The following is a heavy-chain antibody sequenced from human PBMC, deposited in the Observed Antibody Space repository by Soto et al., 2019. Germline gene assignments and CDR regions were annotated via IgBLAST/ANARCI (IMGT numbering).Heavy chain of an antibody. CDR1: EFTFRSYA. D-gene: IGHD2-21*02. Sequence: QVQLVESGGGVVQPGRSLRLSCAASEFTFRSYAMHWVRQAPGKGLEWVALISYDGSNEYYADSVKGRFTIFRDNSKNTLYLQMSSVRDEDTAVYYCANPLPYCGGDCYDAFDIWGRGTMVTVSS. J-gene: IGHJ3*02. V-gene: IGHV3-30*04. CDR3: ANPLPYCGGDCYDAFDI. CDR2: ISYDGSNE.